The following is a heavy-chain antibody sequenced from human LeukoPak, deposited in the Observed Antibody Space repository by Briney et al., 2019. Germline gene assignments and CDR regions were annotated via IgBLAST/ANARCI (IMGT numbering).Heavy chain of an antibody. CDR1: GYTFTGYY. CDR2: INPNSGGT. CDR3: ARDHTFGGVIVDY. Sequence: ASVKVSCKASGYTFTGYYMHWVRQAPGQGLEWMGWINPNSGGTNYAQKFQGRVTMTRDTSISTAYMELSRLRSDDTAVYYCARDHTFGGVIVDYWGQGTLVTVSS. D-gene: IGHD3-16*02. V-gene: IGHV1-2*02. J-gene: IGHJ4*02.